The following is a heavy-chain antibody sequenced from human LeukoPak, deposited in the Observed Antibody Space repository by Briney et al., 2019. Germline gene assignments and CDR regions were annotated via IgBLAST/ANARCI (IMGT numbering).Heavy chain of an antibody. Sequence: GGSLRLSCAASGYTFSTYWIHWIRQAPGKGLVWVSRLSPDGSSSIYADSVKCRFTGSRDNAKNTLYLQMNSLRADYTAVYYYTRSPSLGGCYWEFDCWGQGTLLTVSS. D-gene: IGHD1-26*01. CDR2: LSPDGSSS. CDR3: TRSPSLGGCYWEFDC. V-gene: IGHV3-74*01. J-gene: IGHJ4*02. CDR1: GYTFSTYW.